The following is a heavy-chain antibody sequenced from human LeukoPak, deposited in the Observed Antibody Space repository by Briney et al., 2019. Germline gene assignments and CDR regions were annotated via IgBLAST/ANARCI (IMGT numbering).Heavy chain of an antibody. Sequence: GGSLRLSCAASGFIVNKLDMNWVRQAPGKGLEWVSIIYRSGDTYYGDSVRGRFTISRDSSKNTLHLQMNSLRVEDTATYYCAGAEYYGSSIDYWGQGTLVTVSS. D-gene: IGHD3-16*01. CDR3: AGAEYYGSSIDY. J-gene: IGHJ4*02. CDR1: GFIVNKLD. V-gene: IGHV3-53*01. CDR2: IYRSGDT.